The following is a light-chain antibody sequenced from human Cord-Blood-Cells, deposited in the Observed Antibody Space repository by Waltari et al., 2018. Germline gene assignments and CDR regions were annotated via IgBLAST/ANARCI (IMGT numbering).Light chain of an antibody. CDR3: SSYTSSSTLKWV. CDR1: RSDVGGYNY. CDR2: DVS. V-gene: IGLV2-14*01. Sequence: QSALTQPAHVSGSPGQSITISCTGTRSDVGGYNYFSSYQQHPGTAPKLIIYDVSNRPSGVSNRFSGSKSGNTASLTISGLQAEDEADYYCSSYTSSSTLKWVFGGGTKLTVL. J-gene: IGLJ3*02.